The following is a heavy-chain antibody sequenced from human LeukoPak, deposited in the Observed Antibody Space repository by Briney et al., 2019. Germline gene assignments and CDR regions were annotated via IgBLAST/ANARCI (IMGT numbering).Heavy chain of an antibody. J-gene: IGHJ4*02. Sequence: PSETLSLTCTVSGGSISSSNYYWGWIRQPPGKGLEWIGTIYYSGSTYYNPSLKSRVTISVDTSKKQFSLKLSSVTAADTAVYYCVTYYFDSSGPKKNYWGQGTLVTVSS. CDR3: VTYYFDSSGPKKNY. D-gene: IGHD3-22*01. CDR2: IYYSGST. V-gene: IGHV4-39*07. CDR1: GGSISSSNYY.